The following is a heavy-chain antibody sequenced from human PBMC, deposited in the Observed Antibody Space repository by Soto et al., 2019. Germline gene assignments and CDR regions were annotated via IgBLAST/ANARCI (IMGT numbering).Heavy chain of an antibody. CDR1: GFTFSSYA. V-gene: IGHV3-23*01. CDR3: AKQKTTVTRYDAFDI. CDR2: ISGSGGST. Sequence: EVQLLESGGGLVQPGGSVRLSCAASGFTFSSYAMSWVRQAPGKGLGWVSAISGSGGSTYFADSVKGRFTISRDNSKNTLYLQMNSLRAEDTAIYYCAKQKTTVTRYDAFDIWGQGTMVTVSS. J-gene: IGHJ3*02. D-gene: IGHD4-17*01.